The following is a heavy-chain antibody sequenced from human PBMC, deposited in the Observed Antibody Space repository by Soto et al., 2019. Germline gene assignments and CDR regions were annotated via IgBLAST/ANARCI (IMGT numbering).Heavy chain of an antibody. Sequence: ASVRVSCKASGYTFTSYAMHWVRQAPGQRPEWMGWINAGNGNTKYSQKFQGRVTITRDTSANTAYMELSSLRSEDTAVYYCARDLSGCSGGSCYSARFDYRGQGTLVTVSS. J-gene: IGHJ4*02. V-gene: IGHV1-3*01. CDR2: INAGNGNT. D-gene: IGHD2-15*01. CDR3: ARDLSGCSGGSCYSARFDY. CDR1: GYTFTSYA.